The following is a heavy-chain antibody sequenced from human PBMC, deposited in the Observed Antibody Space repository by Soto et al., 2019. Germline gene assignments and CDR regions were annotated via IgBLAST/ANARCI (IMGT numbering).Heavy chain of an antibody. D-gene: IGHD4-17*01. CDR2: IYRGDSDI. Sequence: GESLKISWKGSGYSFTSYWIGWVRQMPGKGLEWMGIIYRGDSDIRYSPSFQGQVTMSTDKSISTAYLQWDSLKASDTAMYHCARQFSVYGDYGRYFDFWGQGTLVTVSS. CDR1: GYSFTSYW. CDR3: ARQFSVYGDYGRYFDF. J-gene: IGHJ4*02. V-gene: IGHV5-51*01.